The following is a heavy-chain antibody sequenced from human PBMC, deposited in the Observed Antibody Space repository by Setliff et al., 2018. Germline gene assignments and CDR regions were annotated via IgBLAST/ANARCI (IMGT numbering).Heavy chain of an antibody. CDR3: TTAPLAAASTC. CDR1: GFTLSSYW. J-gene: IGHJ4*02. V-gene: IGHV3-15*01. Sequence: SCAASGFTLSSYWMSWVRQAPGKGLEWVGRIKSKTDGGTTDYAAPVKGRFTISRDDSKNTLYLQMNSLKTEDTAVYYCTTAPLAAASTCWGQGTLVTVSS. D-gene: IGHD6-13*01. CDR2: IKSKTDGGTT.